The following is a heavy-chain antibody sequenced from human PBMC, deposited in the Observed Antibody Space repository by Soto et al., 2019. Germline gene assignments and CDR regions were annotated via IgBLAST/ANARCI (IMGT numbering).Heavy chain of an antibody. CDR2: IGSRGDST. J-gene: IGHJ4*02. CDR1: GFTFSSFA. V-gene: IGHV3-23*01. Sequence: EVQLLESGGGLVQPGGSLRLSCAASGFTFSSFAMSWVRQAPGKGLEWVSAIGSRGDSTYYADSVKGRFTISRDNSKNTLYLQMNSLRAEDTAVYYCGKDLTYGYNSGRPFDSWGQGTLVTVSS. CDR3: GKDLTYGYNSGRPFDS. D-gene: IGHD6-19*01.